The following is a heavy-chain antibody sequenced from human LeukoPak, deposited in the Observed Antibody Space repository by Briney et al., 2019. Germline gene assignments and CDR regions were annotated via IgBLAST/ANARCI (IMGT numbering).Heavy chain of an antibody. CDR3: ATVRMVRGVTYYFDY. J-gene: IGHJ4*02. D-gene: IGHD3-10*01. V-gene: IGHV3-30*04. CDR1: GFTFSSYA. Sequence: GRSLRLSCAASGFTFSSYAMHWVRQAPGKGLEWVAVISYDGSNKYYADSVKGRFTISRDNSKNTLYLQMNSLRAEDTAVYYCATVRMVRGVTYYFDYWGQGTLVTVSS. CDR2: ISYDGSNK.